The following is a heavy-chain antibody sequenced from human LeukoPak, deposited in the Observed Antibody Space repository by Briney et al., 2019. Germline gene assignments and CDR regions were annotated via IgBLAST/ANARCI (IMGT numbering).Heavy chain of an antibody. Sequence: GGSLRLSCVASGFPFSSYWMTWVRQAPGKGLEWVANIKQDGSKKSYVDSVKGRFTISRDNAKNSLYLQMNSLRAEDTAIYYCTRVGYIDEGIDYWGQGTLITVSS. D-gene: IGHD5-24*01. CDR1: GFPFSSYW. J-gene: IGHJ4*02. CDR2: IKQDGSKK. CDR3: TRVGYIDEGIDY. V-gene: IGHV3-7*04.